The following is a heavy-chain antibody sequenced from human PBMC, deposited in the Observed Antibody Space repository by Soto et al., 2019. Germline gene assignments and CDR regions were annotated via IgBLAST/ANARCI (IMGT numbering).Heavy chain of an antibody. J-gene: IGHJ3*02. Sequence: EVQLVESGGGLVKPGGTLRLSCAASGFTFSNYSMNWVRQAPGKGLEWVSSISSSSSYIYYADSVKGRFTISRDNGKNSLYLQMNSLRAEDTAVFYCARDYDAFDIWGQGTMVTVSS. CDR3: ARDYDAFDI. CDR2: ISSSSSYI. CDR1: GFTFSNYS. V-gene: IGHV3-21*01.